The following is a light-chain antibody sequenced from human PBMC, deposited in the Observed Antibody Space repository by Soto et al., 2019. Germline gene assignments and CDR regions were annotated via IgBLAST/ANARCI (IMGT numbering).Light chain of an antibody. CDR2: AAS. CDR3: LQAYYYPRM. J-gene: IGKJ1*01. Sequence: AIPMTQSPSSLSASVGDRVTITCRASQGIRNDLGWYQQKPGKAPKLLIYAASSLHSWVPSRFSGSGSGTDFTLTISSLQPEDIATYYCLQAYYYPRMSGQGTKVKIK. CDR1: QGIRND. V-gene: IGKV1-6*01.